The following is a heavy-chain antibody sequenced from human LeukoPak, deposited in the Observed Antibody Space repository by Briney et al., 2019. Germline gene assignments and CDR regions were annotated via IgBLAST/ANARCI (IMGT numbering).Heavy chain of an antibody. D-gene: IGHD6-13*01. Sequence: SETLSLTCTVSSDSISTNYWSWIRQPPGQGLEWIGYTFYSGNANYNPSLKSRVTISIDTSNNQFSLRLNSVSAADTAVYYCARTVYSSSWYKWAYFDYWGQGTLVTVSS. CDR2: TFYSGNA. V-gene: IGHV4-59*01. CDR1: SDSISTNY. J-gene: IGHJ4*02. CDR3: ARTVYSSSWYKWAYFDY.